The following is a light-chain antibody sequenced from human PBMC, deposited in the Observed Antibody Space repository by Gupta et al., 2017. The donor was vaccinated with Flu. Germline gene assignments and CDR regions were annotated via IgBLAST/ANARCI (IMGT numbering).Light chain of an antibody. CDR2: GAS. Sequence: SPGTLSLSPGERATLSCRASQSVSSSYLAWYQQKPGQAPRLLIYGASSRATGIPDRFSGSGSGTDFTLTISRLEPEDFAVYYCQQYGSSPLFTFGHGTKVDIK. V-gene: IGKV3-20*01. J-gene: IGKJ3*01. CDR3: QQYGSSPLFT. CDR1: QSVSSSY.